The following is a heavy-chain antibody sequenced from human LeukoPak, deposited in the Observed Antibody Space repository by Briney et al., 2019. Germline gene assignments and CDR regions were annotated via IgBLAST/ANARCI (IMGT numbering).Heavy chain of an antibody. Sequence: GGSLRLSCAASGFTFSSYWMSWVRQAPGKGLEWVANIKQDGSEKYYVDSVKGRFTISSDNAKNSLYLQMNSLRAEDTAVYYCAVGSYSSSWFFDYWGQGTLVTVSS. CDR2: IKQDGSEK. CDR3: AVGSYSSSWFFDY. V-gene: IGHV3-7*01. J-gene: IGHJ4*02. D-gene: IGHD6-13*01. CDR1: GFTFSSYW.